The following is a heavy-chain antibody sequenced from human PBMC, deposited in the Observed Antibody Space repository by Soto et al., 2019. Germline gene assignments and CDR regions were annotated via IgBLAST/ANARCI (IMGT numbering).Heavy chain of an antibody. CDR1: GYTFTNYG. V-gene: IGHV1-18*01. J-gene: IGHJ6*03. CDR3: ARTTVTASYYYMDV. CDR2: IRTYNGNT. Sequence: QVQLVQSGAEVKQPGASVKVSCKASGYTFTNYGFTWVRQAPGQGLEWLGWIRTYNGNTKYAQKVQVTLTTTTDTSTTTANMELTSLRSDDTALYYCARTTVTASYYYMDVWGKGSTVTVSS. D-gene: IGHD4-17*01.